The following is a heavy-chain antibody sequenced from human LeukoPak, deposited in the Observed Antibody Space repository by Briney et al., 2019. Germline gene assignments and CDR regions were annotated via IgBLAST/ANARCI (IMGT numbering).Heavy chain of an antibody. D-gene: IGHD3-10*01. Sequence: GGSLRLSCAASGFTFSSHGMTWVRQAPGKGLEWVSAISGSGGSTYYADSVKGRPTIPRDNSKNTLYLQMNSLRAEDTAVYYCAKFGLAGSGRYHDAFDIWGQGTMVTVSS. CDR2: ISGSGGST. CDR3: AKFGLAGSGRYHDAFDI. CDR1: GFTFSSHG. V-gene: IGHV3-23*01. J-gene: IGHJ3*02.